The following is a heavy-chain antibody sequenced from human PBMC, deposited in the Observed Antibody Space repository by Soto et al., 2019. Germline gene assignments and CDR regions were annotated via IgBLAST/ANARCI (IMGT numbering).Heavy chain of an antibody. Sequence: DSVKVSCKASGYSFTSLDINWVRQTAGQGLEWMGWMQPSTGRTGYAQKFQGRVTTTRDTSINTAYMELTTLTSDDTAFYYCARGVSAGVDYWGQGTLVTVSS. J-gene: IGHJ4*02. CDR1: GYSFTSLD. CDR3: ARGVSAGVDY. D-gene: IGHD1-26*01. V-gene: IGHV1-8*01. CDR2: MQPSTGRT.